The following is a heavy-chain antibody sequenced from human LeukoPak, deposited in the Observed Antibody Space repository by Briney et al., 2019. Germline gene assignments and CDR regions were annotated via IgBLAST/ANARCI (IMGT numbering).Heavy chain of an antibody. CDR2: IGSSGVST. D-gene: IGHD5-18*01. V-gene: IGHV3-23*01. Sequence: GGSLRLSCAASGFTFRDAAMTWVRQAPGKGLEWVSLIGSSGVSTHYADSVKGRFTISRHNSGNTLYLQMNSLRAEDTAVYYCARVGPGYTYVYGAPYYFDAWGQGTLVTVSS. J-gene: IGHJ4*02. CDR1: GFTFRDAA. CDR3: ARVGPGYTYVYGAPYYFDA.